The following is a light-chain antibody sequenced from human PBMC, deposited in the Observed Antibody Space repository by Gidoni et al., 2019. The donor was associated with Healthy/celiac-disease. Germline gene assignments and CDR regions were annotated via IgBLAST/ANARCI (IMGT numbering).Light chain of an antibody. CDR2: SNN. Sequence: QSVLTQPPSASGTPGQRVTIPCSGSSSNIGSNTVNWYQQHPGTAPKLLIYSNNQRPSGVPDRFSGSKSGTSASLAISGLQSEDEADYYCAAWDDSLKGVFGGGTKLTVL. V-gene: IGLV1-44*01. CDR1: SSNIGSNT. J-gene: IGLJ3*02. CDR3: AAWDDSLKGV.